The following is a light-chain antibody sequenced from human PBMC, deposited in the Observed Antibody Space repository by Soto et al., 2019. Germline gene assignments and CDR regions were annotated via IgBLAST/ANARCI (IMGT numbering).Light chain of an antibody. Sequence: QSVLTQPPSASGSPGQSVTISCTGTSSDVGSFNYVSWYQQNPGKAPKLIIYEVSKRPPGVPDRFSGYKSGNTASLSVSGLQAEDDGDYYCSSYAGSNIYVFGTGTKLTVL. CDR3: SSYAGSNIYV. CDR2: EVS. V-gene: IGLV2-8*01. CDR1: SSDVGSFNY. J-gene: IGLJ1*01.